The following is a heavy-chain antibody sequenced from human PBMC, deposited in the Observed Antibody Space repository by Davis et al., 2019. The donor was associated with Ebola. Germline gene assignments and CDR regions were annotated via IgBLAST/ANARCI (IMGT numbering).Heavy chain of an antibody. D-gene: IGHD2-21*02. CDR3: VIISMT. V-gene: IGHV1-46*01. Sequence: ASVKVSCKASGYTFTSYYVHWVRQAPGQGLEWMGVINPNDGTTTYAQEFQGRITMARDTSTSTVYLEMRSLTFEDTAVYYCVIISMTWGQGTLVTVS. J-gene: IGHJ4*01. CDR1: GYTFTSYY. CDR2: INPNDGTT.